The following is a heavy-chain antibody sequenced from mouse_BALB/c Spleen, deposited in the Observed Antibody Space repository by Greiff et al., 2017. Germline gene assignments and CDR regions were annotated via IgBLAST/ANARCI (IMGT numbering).Heavy chain of an antibody. Sequence: QVQLKQSGPGLVAPSQRVSITCTVSGFSLTDYGVSWVRQPPGKGLEWLGVIWGGGSTSNNTAIKSRLSISKDNSKSHVFLIMNSRQTDDTAMYYCAKQREYGNDAMDYWGQGTPVTVSA. J-gene: IGHJ4*01. V-gene: IGHV2-6-5*01. CDR3: AKQREYGNDAMDY. CDR2: IWGGGST. D-gene: IGHD2-1*01. CDR1: GFSLTDYG.